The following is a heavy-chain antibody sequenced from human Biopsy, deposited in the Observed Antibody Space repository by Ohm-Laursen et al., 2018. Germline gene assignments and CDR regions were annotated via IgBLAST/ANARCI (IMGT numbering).Heavy chain of an antibody. CDR1: VFTFSSYA. CDR3: AKGRVGNSGSLDI. D-gene: IGHD1-1*01. CDR2: ITVSADTT. Sequence: SLRLSCAASVFTFSSYAMNSVRQAPGKGLEWVSAITVSADTTYYADSVRGRFTVSRDNSQNTLYLQMNSLRAEDTAIYYCAKGRVGNSGSLDIWGHGTMVTVSS. J-gene: IGHJ3*02. V-gene: IGHV3-23*01.